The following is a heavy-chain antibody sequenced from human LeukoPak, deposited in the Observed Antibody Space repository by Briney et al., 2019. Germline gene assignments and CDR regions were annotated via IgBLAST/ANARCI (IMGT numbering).Heavy chain of an antibody. D-gene: IGHD1-26*01. V-gene: IGHV3-23*01. CDR1: GFTFSSYA. CDR2: ISGSAGRA. Sequence: GGSLRLSCAASGFTFSSYAMNWVRQAPGKGLESVSAISGSAGRAYYADSVKGRFTISRDNSKNTLYLQMNSLRAEDTAVYYCAKEYSGTFSPFPSYFDCWGQGTLVTVSS. J-gene: IGHJ4*02. CDR3: AKEYSGTFSPFPSYFDC.